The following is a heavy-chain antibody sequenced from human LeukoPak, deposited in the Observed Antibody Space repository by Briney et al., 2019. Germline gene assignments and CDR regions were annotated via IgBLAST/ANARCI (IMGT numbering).Heavy chain of an antibody. V-gene: IGHV3-53*01. CDR2: IYSGGST. D-gene: IGHD3-16*02. Sequence: PGGSLRLSCAASGFTVSSNYMSWVRQGPGKGLEWVSTIYSGGSTYYADSVTGRFTISRDNAKNTLYLQMNSLRAEDTAVYYCARVYYDYVWGSYRHGGYFDYWGQGTLVTVSS. J-gene: IGHJ4*02. CDR3: ARVYYDYVWGSYRHGGYFDY. CDR1: GFTVSSNY.